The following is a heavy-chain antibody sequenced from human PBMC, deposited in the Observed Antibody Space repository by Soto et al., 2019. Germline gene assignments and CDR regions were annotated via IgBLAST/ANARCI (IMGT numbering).Heavy chain of an antibody. CDR3: ARDSPPADY. CDR1: GYTFTSCG. Sequence: ASVKVSCKASGYTFTSCGISWVRQAPGQGLEWMGLINTYNGFTTYSQKFQGRVTMTTDTSTSTAYMELRSLRSDDTAVYYCARDSPPADYWGQGTLVTVSS. V-gene: IGHV1-18*01. J-gene: IGHJ4*02. CDR2: INTYNGFT.